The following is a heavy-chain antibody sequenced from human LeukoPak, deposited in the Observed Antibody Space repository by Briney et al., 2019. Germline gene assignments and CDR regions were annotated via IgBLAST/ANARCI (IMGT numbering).Heavy chain of an antibody. Sequence: GGSLRLSCAAPGFTFSSHWMHWVRQAPGKGLVWVSRISPDGSTTKNADSVKGRFTISRDNARSTLFLQLNSLRAEDTAVYYCAREINKWFDPWGQGTLATVSS. CDR2: ISPDGSTT. CDR1: GFTFSSHW. V-gene: IGHV3-74*03. CDR3: AREINKWFDP. J-gene: IGHJ5*02.